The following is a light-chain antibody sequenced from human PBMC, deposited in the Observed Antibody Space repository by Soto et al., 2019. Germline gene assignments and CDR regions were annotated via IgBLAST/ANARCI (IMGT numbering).Light chain of an antibody. CDR3: QQYDDSLYT. CDR2: GAF. CDR1: QSISSSY. V-gene: IGKV3-20*01. Sequence: EIVLTQSPGTLSLSPGERATLSCRASQSISSSYLAWYQQKPGQAPRLLIYGAFSRATDIPDRFSGSASGTDFTLTISRLEPEDFAVYYCQQYDDSLYTFGQGTKLEIK. J-gene: IGKJ2*01.